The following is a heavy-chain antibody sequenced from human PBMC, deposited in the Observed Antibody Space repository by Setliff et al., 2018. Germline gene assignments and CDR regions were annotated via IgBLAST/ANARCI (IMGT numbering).Heavy chain of an antibody. V-gene: IGHV1-18*01. Sequence: ASVKVSCKASGGTFSSKAISWVRQAPGQGLEWMGGFIPSFGNTLHAQNFQGRLTVTTDTSTNTAYMELRSLRSEDTAIYYCARGDFYYYFYMDVWGKGTTVTVSS. J-gene: IGHJ6*03. CDR2: FIPSFGNT. CDR1: GGTFSSKA. CDR3: ARGDFYYYFYMDV.